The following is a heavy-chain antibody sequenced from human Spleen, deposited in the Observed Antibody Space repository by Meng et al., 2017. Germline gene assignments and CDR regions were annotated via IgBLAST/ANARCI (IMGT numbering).Heavy chain of an antibody. CDR2: ISNGGTII. CDR1: GFIFSEHY. Sequence: GGSLRLSCAASGFIFSEHYMSWIRQAPGKGLEWISYISNGGTIIYYADSVKGRFTISRDNAKNSLYLQMNSLRAEDTAVYYCANYFDYWGQGTLVTVSS. CDR3: ANYFDY. J-gene: IGHJ4*02. V-gene: IGHV3-11*04.